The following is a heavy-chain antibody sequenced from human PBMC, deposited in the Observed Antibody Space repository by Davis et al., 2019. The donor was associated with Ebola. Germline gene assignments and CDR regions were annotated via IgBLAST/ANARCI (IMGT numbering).Heavy chain of an antibody. J-gene: IGHJ3*02. D-gene: IGHD1-26*01. CDR1: GFTFSYYG. V-gene: IGHV3-23*01. CDR2: LGLSADT. CDR3: AKDTSNIWFDI. Sequence: PGGSLRLSCAASGFTFSYYGMHWVRQAPGKGLEWVSTLGLSADTYYADSVKGRFTISRDNSKNTLYLQMNSLRVEDTAIYYCAKDTSNIWFDIWGQGTNVTVSS.